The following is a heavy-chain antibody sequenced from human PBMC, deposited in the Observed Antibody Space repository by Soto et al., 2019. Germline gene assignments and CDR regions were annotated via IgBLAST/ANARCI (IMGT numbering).Heavy chain of an antibody. CDR1: GFTFSDFY. J-gene: IGHJ4*02. Sequence: PGGSLRLSCAASGFTFSDFYMSWVRQAPGKGLEWVSYLSGSGFTIYYADSVKGRFTISRDNAKKSLYLQMNSLRAEDTAVYYCARVVDNGYYPDYWGQGTLVTVSS. V-gene: IGHV3-11*01. CDR2: LSGSGFTI. CDR3: ARVVDNGYYPDY. D-gene: IGHD3-3*01.